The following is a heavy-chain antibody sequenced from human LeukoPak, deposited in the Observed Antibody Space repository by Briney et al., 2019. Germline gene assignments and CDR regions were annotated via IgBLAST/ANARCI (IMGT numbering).Heavy chain of an antibody. V-gene: IGHV3-30*18. CDR2: MSYDGSHE. J-gene: IGHJ3*02. CDR1: AFTFSNND. Sequence: PGGSLRLSCAASAFTFSNNDMHWVRQAPGKGLEWVASMSYDGSHEFYADSVRGRFTISRDNSKNTVYLQMNSLRDEDTAMYYCAKESDAFDIWGQGTMVTVSS. CDR3: AKESDAFDI.